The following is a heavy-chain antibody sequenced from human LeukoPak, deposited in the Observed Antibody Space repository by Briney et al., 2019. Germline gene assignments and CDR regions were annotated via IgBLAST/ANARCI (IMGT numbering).Heavy chain of an antibody. D-gene: IGHD6-13*01. J-gene: IGHJ3*02. V-gene: IGHV1-69*04. CDR1: GGTFSSYA. CDR3: ARAGQRGSWYQGFDAFDI. Sequence: ASVKVSCNASGGTFSSYAISWVRQAPGQGLEWMGRIIPILGIANYAQKFQGRVTITADKSTSTAYMELSSLRSEDTAVYYCARAGQRGSWYQGFDAFDIWGQGTMVTVSS. CDR2: IIPILGIA.